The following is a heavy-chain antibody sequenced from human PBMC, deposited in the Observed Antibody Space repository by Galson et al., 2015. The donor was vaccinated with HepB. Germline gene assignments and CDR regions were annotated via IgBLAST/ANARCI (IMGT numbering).Heavy chain of an antibody. CDR2: INNDGGFT. Sequence: SLRLSCAASGFTFRSYWMHWVRQVPGKGLVWVSRINNDGGFTTYAGSEKGRFTVSRDNAKNTLYLQMNSLRAEDTGVYYCVRGLDFDWSLFDYWGQGTLVTVSS. CDR1: GFTFRSYW. V-gene: IGHV3-74*01. CDR3: VRGLDFDWSLFDY. J-gene: IGHJ4*02. D-gene: IGHD3-9*01.